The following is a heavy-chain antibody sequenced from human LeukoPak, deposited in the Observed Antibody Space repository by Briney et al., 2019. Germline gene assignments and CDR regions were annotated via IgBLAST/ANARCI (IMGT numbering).Heavy chain of an antibody. CDR1: GFTFTDYT. J-gene: IGHJ4*02. Sequence: NPGGSLRLSCAASGFTFTDYTINWVRQAPGKGLEWVSSISTSSNIYCADSVKGRFTVSRDNAKNLVYLQTNSLRAEDTAVYYCARDRSYVGFDYWGQGTLVTVSS. CDR2: ISTSSNI. D-gene: IGHD4-23*01. V-gene: IGHV3-69-1*01. CDR3: ARDRSYVGFDY.